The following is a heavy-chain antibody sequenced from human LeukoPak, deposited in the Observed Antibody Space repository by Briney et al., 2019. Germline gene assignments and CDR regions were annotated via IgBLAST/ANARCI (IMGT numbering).Heavy chain of an antibody. Sequence: GGSLRLSCAASGLTFSSYSMNWVRQAPGKGLEWVSSMSSSSSYIYYADSVKGRFTISRDNAKNSLYLQMKSLRAEDTAVYYCARDLITLVRGVGYYGMDVWGQGTTVTVSS. J-gene: IGHJ6*01. CDR1: GLTFSSYS. CDR2: MSSSSSYI. CDR3: ARDLITLVRGVGYYGMDV. V-gene: IGHV3-21*01. D-gene: IGHD3-10*01.